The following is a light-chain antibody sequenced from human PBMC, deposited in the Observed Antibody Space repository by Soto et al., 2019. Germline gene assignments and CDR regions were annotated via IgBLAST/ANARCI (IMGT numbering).Light chain of an antibody. CDR2: GAS. J-gene: IGKJ3*01. V-gene: IGKV3-20*01. CDR1: QSVGSPY. Sequence: PGESATLSCRASQSVGSPYLAWYQQKPGQPPRLLIYGASSRATDIPERFSGSGSGTEFTLTIARLAPEDFAMYYCHQHGSSPFTFGPGNKVDF. CDR3: HQHGSSPFT.